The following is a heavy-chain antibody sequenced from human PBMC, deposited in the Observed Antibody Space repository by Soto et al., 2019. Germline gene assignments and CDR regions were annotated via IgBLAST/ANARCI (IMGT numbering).Heavy chain of an antibody. V-gene: IGHV4-30-4*01. CDR1: GGSISSGDYY. CDR3: ARARPLKYTYGLRGAFDI. Sequence: PSETLSLTCTVSGGSISSGDYYWSWIRQPPGKGLEWIGYIYYSGSTYYNPSLKSRVTISVDTSKNQFSLKLSSVTAADTAVYYCARARPLKYTYGLRGAFDIWGQGTMVTVSS. D-gene: IGHD5-18*01. J-gene: IGHJ3*02. CDR2: IYYSGST.